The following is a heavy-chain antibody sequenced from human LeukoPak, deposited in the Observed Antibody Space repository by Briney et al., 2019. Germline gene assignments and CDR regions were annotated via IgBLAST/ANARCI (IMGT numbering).Heavy chain of an antibody. Sequence: SETLSLTCAVSGGSISSSNWWSWIRQPPGKGLEWIGEIYHSGSTNYNPSLKSRVTMSVDTSKNQFSLKLSSVTAADTAVYYCARENYYYYYYMDVWGKGTTVTISS. CDR2: IYHSGST. CDR3: ARENYYYYYYMDV. J-gene: IGHJ6*03. V-gene: IGHV4-4*02. CDR1: GGSISSSNW.